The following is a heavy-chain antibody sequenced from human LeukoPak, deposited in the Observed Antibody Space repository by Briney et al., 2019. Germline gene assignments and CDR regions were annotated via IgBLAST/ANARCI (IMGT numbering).Heavy chain of an antibody. CDR3: ARVRHYDSTGPAYYFDY. CDR1: GVIFSSNW. Sequence: HSGGSLRLSCAASGVIFSSNWMHWVRQAPGKGLVWVSRISSDGSITNYAESVKGRFTVSRDNAKNTLYLQMNSLRVEDTAVYYCARVRHYDSTGPAYYFDYWVQETLVTVSS. CDR2: ISSDGSIT. J-gene: IGHJ4*02. V-gene: IGHV3-74*01. D-gene: IGHD3-22*01.